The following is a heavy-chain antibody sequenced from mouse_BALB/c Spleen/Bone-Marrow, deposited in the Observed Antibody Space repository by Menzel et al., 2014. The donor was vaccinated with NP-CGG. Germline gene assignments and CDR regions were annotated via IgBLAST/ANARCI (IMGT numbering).Heavy chain of an antibody. CDR3: ARHAYYDQTEVSFVY. CDR1: GFSFNSYG. Sequence: DVMLVESGGGLVKSGGSLKLSCAAPGFSFNSYGMSWVRQTPEKRLEWVATISGGGSYTFYPDSVKGRFTISRDNAKNNLYLQLSSLRSEDAALYYCARHAYYDQTEVSFVYWGQGTLVTVSA. D-gene: IGHD2-4*01. V-gene: IGHV5-9-2*01. CDR2: ISGGGSYT. J-gene: IGHJ3*01.